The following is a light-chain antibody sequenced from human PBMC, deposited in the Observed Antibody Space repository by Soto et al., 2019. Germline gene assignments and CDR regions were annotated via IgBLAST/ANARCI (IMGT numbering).Light chain of an antibody. CDR1: SSNIGAGNG. CDR2: DNT. CDR3: QSYDSSVSGYV. V-gene: IGLV1-40*01. J-gene: IGLJ1*01. Sequence: QAVVTQPPSVSGAPGQRVTISCTGSSSNIGAGNGVHWYQQLPGTAPKLLIYDNTNRHLGVPDRFSGSKSGTSASLAITGLQAEDEADYYCQSYDSSVSGYVFGSGTKVTVL.